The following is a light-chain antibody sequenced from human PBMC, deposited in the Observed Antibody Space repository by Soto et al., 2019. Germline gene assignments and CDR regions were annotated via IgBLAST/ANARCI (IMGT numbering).Light chain of an antibody. Sequence: IVLTQSPATLSLSPGERAALSCRASQSVSSYLAWYQQKPGQAPRLLIYDASNWATGIPARFSGSGSGTDFTLTITSLEPEDFAVYYCQQRSNWPRALTFGGGTKVEIK. V-gene: IGKV3-11*01. J-gene: IGKJ4*01. CDR2: DAS. CDR1: QSVSSY. CDR3: QQRSNWPRALT.